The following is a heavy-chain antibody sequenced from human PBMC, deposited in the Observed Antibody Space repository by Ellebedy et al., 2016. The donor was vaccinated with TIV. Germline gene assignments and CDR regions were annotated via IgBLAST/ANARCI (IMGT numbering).Heavy chain of an antibody. D-gene: IGHD4-17*01. CDR1: GFTFSSYW. CDR2: INQDGREK. V-gene: IGHV3-7*01. CDR3: ASDGSYGDYRSPTHAFVM. Sequence: GESLKISCVVSGFTFSSYWMAWVRQAPGKGLEWVANINQDGREKYYVDSVKGRFTISRDNAQTSLYLQMNSLGADDTAMYYCASDGSYGDYRSPTHAFVMWGQGTMVSVSS. J-gene: IGHJ3*02.